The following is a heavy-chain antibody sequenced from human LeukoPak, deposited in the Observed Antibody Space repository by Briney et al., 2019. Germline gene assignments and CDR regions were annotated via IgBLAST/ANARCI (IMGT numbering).Heavy chain of an antibody. Sequence: GGSLRLSCAASGFTFDDYAMHWVRQAPGKGLEWVSLISGDGGSTYYADSVKGRSTISRDNSKNSLYLQMNSLRTEDTALYYCAKDIGTVEGDIVVVPAAIGLDVWGQGTTVTVSS. D-gene: IGHD2-2*01. CDR2: ISGDGGST. V-gene: IGHV3-43*02. CDR1: GFTFDDYA. CDR3: AKDIGTVEGDIVVVPAAIGLDV. J-gene: IGHJ6*02.